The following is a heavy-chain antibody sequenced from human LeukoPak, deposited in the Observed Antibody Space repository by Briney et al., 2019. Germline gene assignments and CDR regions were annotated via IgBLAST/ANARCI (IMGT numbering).Heavy chain of an antibody. V-gene: IGHV4-30-4*01. CDR1: GGSISSGDYY. CDR2: IYYSGST. D-gene: IGHD3-10*01. Sequence: PSQTLSLTCTVSGGSISSGDYYWSWIRQPPGKGLEWIGYIYYSGSTYYNPSLKSRVTISVDTSKNQFSLKLSSVTAADTAVYYCARTYGSGNYAYYYYGMDVWGQGTTVTVSS. J-gene: IGHJ6*02. CDR3: ARTYGSGNYAYYYYGMDV.